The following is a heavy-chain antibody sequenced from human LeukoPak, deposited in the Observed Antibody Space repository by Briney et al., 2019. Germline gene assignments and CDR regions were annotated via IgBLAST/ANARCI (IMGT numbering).Heavy chain of an antibody. CDR1: GGSISSYY. CDR3: ARVGSGWSNAN. D-gene: IGHD6-19*01. CDR2: IYYSGSI. V-gene: IGHV4-59*01. J-gene: IGHJ4*02. Sequence: PSETLSLTCTVSGGSISSYYWSWIRQPPGKGLEWIGYIYYSGSINYNPSPKSRVTISVDTSKNQFSLKLSSVTAADTAVYYCARVGSGWSNANWGQGTLVTVSS.